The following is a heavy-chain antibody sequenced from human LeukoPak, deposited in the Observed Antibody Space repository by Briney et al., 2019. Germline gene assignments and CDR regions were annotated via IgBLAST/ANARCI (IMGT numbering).Heavy chain of an antibody. CDR2: ISGSGGST. D-gene: IGHD5-18*01. V-gene: IGHV3-23*01. CDR3: AKDRMGASWIQLWSDY. Sequence: LTGGSLRLSCATSGLTLYNVWMSWVRQAPGKGLEWVSAISGSGGSTYYADSVKGRFTISRDNSKNTLYLQMNSLRAEDTAVYYCAKDRMGASWIQLWSDYWGQGTLVTVSS. CDR1: GLTLYNVW. J-gene: IGHJ4*02.